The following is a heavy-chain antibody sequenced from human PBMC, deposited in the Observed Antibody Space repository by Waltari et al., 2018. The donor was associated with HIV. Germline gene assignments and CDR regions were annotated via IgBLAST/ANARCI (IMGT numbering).Heavy chain of an antibody. Sequence: QVQLVQSGAEVKKPGSSVKVSCKASGGTFSSYAISWVRQAPGQGLEWMGGIIPIFGTANYAQKFQGRVTITADKSTSTAYMELSSLRSEDTAVYYCARADRIVVVPAANSHWYFDLWGRGTLVTVSS. CDR3: ARADRIVVVPAANSHWYFDL. CDR2: IIPIFGTA. J-gene: IGHJ2*01. CDR1: GGTFSSYA. D-gene: IGHD2-2*01. V-gene: IGHV1-69*06.